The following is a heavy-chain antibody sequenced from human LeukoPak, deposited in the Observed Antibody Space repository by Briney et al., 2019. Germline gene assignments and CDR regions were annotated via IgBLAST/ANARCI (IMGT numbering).Heavy chain of an antibody. J-gene: IGHJ4*02. CDR2: IYYSGST. V-gene: IGHV4-31*03. CDR3: ARGDGDYVGY. Sequence: SETLSLTCTVSGGSVSATNHYWSWLRQHPGKGLEWIGYIYYSGSTYYNPSLKSRVTISVDTSKNQFSLKLSSVTAADTAVYYCARGDGDYVGYWGQGTLVTVSS. CDR1: GGSVSATNHY. D-gene: IGHD4-17*01.